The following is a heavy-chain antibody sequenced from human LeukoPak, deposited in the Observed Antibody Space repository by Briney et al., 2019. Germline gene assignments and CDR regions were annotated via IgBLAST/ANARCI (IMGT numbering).Heavy chain of an antibody. Sequence: GESLKIXXXXXXXXFTSYWIGWVRXMPGKGLEWMGIIYPGDSDTRYSPSFQGQVTISADKSISTAYLQWSSLKASDTAMYYCARTTGTTWDAFDIWGQGTMVTVSS. V-gene: IGHV5-51*01. D-gene: IGHD1-1*01. CDR3: ARTTGTTWDAFDI. CDR1: XXXFTSYW. J-gene: IGHJ3*02. CDR2: IYPGDSDT.